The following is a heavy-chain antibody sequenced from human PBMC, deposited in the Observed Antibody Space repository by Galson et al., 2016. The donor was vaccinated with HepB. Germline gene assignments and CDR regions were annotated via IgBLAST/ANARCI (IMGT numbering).Heavy chain of an antibody. D-gene: IGHD1-26*01. J-gene: IGHJ3*01. CDR2: VYYRGST. V-gene: IGHV4-59*01. CDR1: GGSISSYY. CDR3: ARAEWGAFDV. Sequence: SETLSLTCTVSGGSISSYYWSWIRQPPGRGLEWIGNVYYRGSTNYSPSLQSRVTMSLDTSKNQFFLELTSVTAADTAVYYCARAEWGAFDVWGQGTMVTVSS.